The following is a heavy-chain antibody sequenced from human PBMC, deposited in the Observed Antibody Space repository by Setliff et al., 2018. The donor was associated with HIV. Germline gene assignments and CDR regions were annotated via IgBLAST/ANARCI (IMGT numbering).Heavy chain of an antibody. CDR3: AKDRRGITGTKSCAWFDP. CDR2: ISGSGGST. V-gene: IGHV3-23*01. J-gene: IGHJ5*02. CDR1: GFTFSSYA. Sequence: PGGSLRLSCAASGFTFSSYAMSWVRQAPGKGLEWVSTISGSGGSTYNADSVKGRFTISRDNSKNTLYLQMNSLRAEDTAVYYCAKDRRGITGTKSCAWFDPWGQGTLVTVSS. D-gene: IGHD1-7*01.